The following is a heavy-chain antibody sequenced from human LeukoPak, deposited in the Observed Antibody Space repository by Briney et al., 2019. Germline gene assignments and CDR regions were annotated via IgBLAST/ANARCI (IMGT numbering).Heavy chain of an antibody. J-gene: IGHJ4*02. V-gene: IGHV3-21*01. CDR2: ISSSSSYI. CDR1: GFTFSSYS. Sequence: PGGSLRLSCAASGFTFSSYSMNWVRQAPGKGLEWVSSISSSSSYIYYADSVKGRFTISRDNAKDSLYLQMNSLRAEDTAVYYCARVDIVVVPAARPEYWGQGTLVTVSS. CDR3: ARVDIVVVPAARPEY. D-gene: IGHD2-2*01.